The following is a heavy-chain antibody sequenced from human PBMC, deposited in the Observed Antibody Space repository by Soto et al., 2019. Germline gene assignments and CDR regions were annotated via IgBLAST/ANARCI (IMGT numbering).Heavy chain of an antibody. CDR2: IDPSDSYT. Sequence: GESLKISCKGSGYSFTSYWISWVRQMPGKGLEWMGRIDPSDSYTNYGPSFQGHVTTSADKSISTAYLQWSSLKASDTAMYYCARRPRMDCSSTSCYSYYYYYGMDVWGQGTTVTVSS. V-gene: IGHV5-10-1*01. CDR3: ARRPRMDCSSTSCYSYYYYYGMDV. CDR1: GYSFTSYW. J-gene: IGHJ6*02. D-gene: IGHD2-2*01.